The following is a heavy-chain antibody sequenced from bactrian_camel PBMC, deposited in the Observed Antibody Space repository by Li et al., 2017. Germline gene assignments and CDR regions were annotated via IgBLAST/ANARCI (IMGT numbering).Heavy chain of an antibody. J-gene: IGHJ4*01. D-gene: IGHD7*01. CDR3: AAGRRGYLAPCSVDYDY. CDR1: GHTYSRSC. CDR2: IWFGGGRT. V-gene: IGHV3-3*01. Sequence: SLTLSCAASGHTYSRSCMAWFRQAPGKEREVVARIWFGGGRTYYADSVKGRFTISLDNAKNTVYLQMNSLKPEDTDMYVCAAGRRGYLAPCSVDYDYWGQGTQVTVS.